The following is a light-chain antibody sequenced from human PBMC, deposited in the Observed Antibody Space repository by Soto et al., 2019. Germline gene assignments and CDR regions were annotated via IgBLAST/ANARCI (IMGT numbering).Light chain of an antibody. CDR3: QQSYITPPT. Sequence: DIQMTQSPSSLSASVGDRVTITCRASQSISSYLNWYQQKPGKAPKLLIYAASSLQSGVPSRFSGSGSGTDFTLTISSLQPYDFATYYCQQSYITPPTFGQAT. CDR1: QSISSY. J-gene: IGKJ1*01. V-gene: IGKV1-39*01. CDR2: AAS.